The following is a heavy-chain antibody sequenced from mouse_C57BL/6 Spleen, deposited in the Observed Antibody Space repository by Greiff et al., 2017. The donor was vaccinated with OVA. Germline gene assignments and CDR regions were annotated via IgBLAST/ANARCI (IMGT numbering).Heavy chain of an antibody. CDR1: GFNIKDDY. CDR3: TPYDYDGYAMDY. V-gene: IGHV14-4*01. Sequence: EVQLQQSGAELVRPGASVKLSCTASGFNIKDDYMHWVKQRPEQGLEWIGWIDPENGDTEYASKFQGKATITADTSSNTAYLQLSSLTSEDTAVYYCTPYDYDGYAMDYWGQGTSVTVSS. J-gene: IGHJ4*01. CDR2: IDPENGDT. D-gene: IGHD2-4*01.